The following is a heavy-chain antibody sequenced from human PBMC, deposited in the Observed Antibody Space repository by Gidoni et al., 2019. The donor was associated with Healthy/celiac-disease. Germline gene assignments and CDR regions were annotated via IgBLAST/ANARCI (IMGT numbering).Heavy chain of an antibody. CDR1: GYNFTGYY. Sequence: QLQLVQSGAEVKKPAASVKVSCKASGYNFTGYYMHWVRQAPGQGLEGMGWSNPNSGGTNYAQKFQGRVTMTRDTSISIAYMELSRLRSDDTAVYYCARDKDSSSWDRGFDYWGQGTLVTVSS. D-gene: IGHD6-13*01. J-gene: IGHJ4*02. CDR3: ARDKDSSSWDRGFDY. CDR2: SNPNSGGT. V-gene: IGHV1-2*02.